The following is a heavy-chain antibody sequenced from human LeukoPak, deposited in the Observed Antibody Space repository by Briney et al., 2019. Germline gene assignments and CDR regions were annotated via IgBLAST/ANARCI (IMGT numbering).Heavy chain of an antibody. Sequence: PGGSLRLSCAASGFPFSSYAMHRVRQAPGKGLGWVAVISYDGSNKYYADSVKGRVTISRDNSKNTLYLQMNSLRAEDTAVYYCARGGGSYYYYMDVWGKGTTVTVSS. V-gene: IGHV3-30*04. D-gene: IGHD5-12*01. CDR2: ISYDGSNK. CDR3: ARGGGSYYYYMDV. CDR1: GFPFSSYA. J-gene: IGHJ6*03.